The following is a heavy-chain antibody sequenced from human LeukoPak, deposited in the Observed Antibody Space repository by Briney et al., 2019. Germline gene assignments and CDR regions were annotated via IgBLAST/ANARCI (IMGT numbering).Heavy chain of an antibody. J-gene: IGHJ4*02. D-gene: IGHD3-10*01. CDR3: ARYGSGAEVDY. CDR1: GGTFSSYA. Sequence: ASVKVSCKASGGTFSSYAISWVRQAPGQGLEWMGGIIPIFGTANYAQKFQGRVTITTDESTSTAYMELSSLRSEDVAVYYCARYGSGAEVDYWGQGTLVTVSS. V-gene: IGHV1-69*05. CDR2: IIPIFGTA.